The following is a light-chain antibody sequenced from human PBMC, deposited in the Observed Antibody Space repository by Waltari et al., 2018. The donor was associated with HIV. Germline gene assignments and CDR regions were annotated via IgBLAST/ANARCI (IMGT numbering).Light chain of an antibody. V-gene: IGLV1-40*01. CDR3: QSYDSSLSSSV. CDR1: SAGYD. CDR2: GNS. J-gene: IGLJ2*01. Sequence: SDLTQPPSVSGAPGQRVTISCSGVSAGYDVHWYQQLPGTAPKLLIYGNSNRPSGVPDRFSGSKSGPLASLAITGLQAEDEADYYCQSYDSSLSSSVFGRGTRLTVL.